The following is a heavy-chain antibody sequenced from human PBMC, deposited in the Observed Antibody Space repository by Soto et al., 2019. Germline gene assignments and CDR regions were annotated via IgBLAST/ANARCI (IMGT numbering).Heavy chain of an antibody. CDR2: ISGSGGST. CDR3: AKTAPILSVTTRLGWFDP. D-gene: IGHD4-17*01. CDR1: GFTFSSYA. Sequence: GGSLRLSCAASGFTFSSYAMSWVRQAPGKGLEWVSAISGSGGSTYYADSVKGRFTISRDNSKNTLYLQMNSLRAEDTAVYYCAKTAPILSVTTRLGWFDPWGQGTLVTVSS. V-gene: IGHV3-23*01. J-gene: IGHJ5*02.